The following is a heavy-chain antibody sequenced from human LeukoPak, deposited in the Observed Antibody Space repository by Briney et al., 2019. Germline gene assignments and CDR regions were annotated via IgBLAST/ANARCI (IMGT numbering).Heavy chain of an antibody. CDR2: ISGSGGST. D-gene: IGHD3-9*01. CDR3: AKDPVDLRYFDWLFGQNWFDP. J-gene: IGHJ5*02. CDR1: GFTFSSYA. V-gene: IGHV3-23*01. Sequence: GGSLGLSCAASGFTFSSYAMSWVRQAPGKGLEWVSAISGSGGSTYYADSVKGRFTISRDNSKNTLYLQMNSLRAEDTAVYYCAKDPVDLRYFDWLFGQNWFDPWGQGTLVTVSS.